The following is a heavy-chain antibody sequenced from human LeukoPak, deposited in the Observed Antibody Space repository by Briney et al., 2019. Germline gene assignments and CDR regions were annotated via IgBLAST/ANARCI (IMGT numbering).Heavy chain of an antibody. V-gene: IGHV4-30-4*01. CDR2: IYYSGST. J-gene: IGHJ4*02. Sequence: SETLSLTCTVSGGSISSGDYYWSWIRQPPGKGLEWIGYIYYSGSTHYNPSLKSRVTISVDTSKNQFSLKLSSVTAADTAVYYCARVAFAVVRYYFDYWGQGTLVTVSS. D-gene: IGHD3-10*01. CDR3: ARVAFAVVRYYFDY. CDR1: GGSISSGDYY.